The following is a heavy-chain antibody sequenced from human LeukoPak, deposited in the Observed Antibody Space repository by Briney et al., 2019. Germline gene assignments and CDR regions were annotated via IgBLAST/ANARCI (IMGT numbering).Heavy chain of an antibody. V-gene: IGHV3-11*01. CDR2: ISSSGSNI. D-gene: IGHD6-13*01. CDR1: GFTVSDFH. CDR3: GSSSSWYYIDY. J-gene: IGHJ4*02. Sequence: PGGSLRLSCAASGFTVSDFHMSWIRQAPGKGLEWVSYISSSGSNIYYADSVKGRFTISRDNAKNSLYLQMNSLRAEDTALYYCGSSSSWYYIDYWGQGTLVTVSS.